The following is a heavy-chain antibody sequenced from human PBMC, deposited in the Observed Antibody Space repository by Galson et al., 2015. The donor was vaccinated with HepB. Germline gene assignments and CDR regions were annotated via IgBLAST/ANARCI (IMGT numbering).Heavy chain of an antibody. J-gene: IGHJ4*02. Sequence: SVKVSCKASGYTVRNYAIHRVRQAPGQRLEWMGWINAANGNTQYSQKFQGRVTIVRDTSASTVYMELTSLESEDTAVYYCASTVTYGPPIDYWGQGTLVTVSS. CDR1: GYTVRNYA. V-gene: IGHV1-3*01. CDR3: ASTVTYGPPIDY. CDR2: INAANGNT. D-gene: IGHD3-10*01.